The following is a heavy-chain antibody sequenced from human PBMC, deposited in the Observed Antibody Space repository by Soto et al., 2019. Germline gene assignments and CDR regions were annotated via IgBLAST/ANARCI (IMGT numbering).Heavy chain of an antibody. Sequence: GTRRLSGAASGFSLSSYSMNWVRQAPGKGLEWVSYISSSSSTIYYADSVKGRFTISRDNAKNSLYLQMNSLRDEDTAVYYCARDKSYYYDSSGYLFDYWGQGTLVTVSS. V-gene: IGHV3-48*02. J-gene: IGHJ4*02. D-gene: IGHD3-22*01. CDR2: ISSSSSTI. CDR3: ARDKSYYYDSSGYLFDY. CDR1: GFSLSSYS.